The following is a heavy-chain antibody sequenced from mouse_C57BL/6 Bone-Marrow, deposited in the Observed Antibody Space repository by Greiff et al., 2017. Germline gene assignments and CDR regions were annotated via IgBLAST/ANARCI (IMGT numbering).Heavy chain of an antibody. CDR3: ARRYNYYGSSPLYAMDD. J-gene: IGHJ4*01. CDR1: GFTFSDYG. CDR2: ISSGSSTI. Sequence: EVKLVESGGGLVKPGGSLKLSCAASGFTFSDYGMHWVRQAPEKGLEWVAYISSGSSTIYYADTVKGRFTISRDNAKNTLFLQMTSLRSEDTAMYYCARRYNYYGSSPLYAMDDWGQGTSVTVSS. D-gene: IGHD1-1*01. V-gene: IGHV5-17*01.